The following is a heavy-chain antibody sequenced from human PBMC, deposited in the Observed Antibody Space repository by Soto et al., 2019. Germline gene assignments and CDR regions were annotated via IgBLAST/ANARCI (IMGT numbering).Heavy chain of an antibody. Sequence: GGSLRLSCVVSGFTFSSYSMNWVRQAPGKGLEWVSSISSGGEYTYYADSVKGRFTISRDNAKNSVYLQMNSLTAEDTALYYCARDFKESQYYYYGMDVWGKGTTVTVSS. D-gene: IGHD3-10*01. CDR1: GFTFSSYS. CDR2: ISSGGEYT. V-gene: IGHV3-21*06. J-gene: IGHJ6*04. CDR3: ARDFKESQYYYYGMDV.